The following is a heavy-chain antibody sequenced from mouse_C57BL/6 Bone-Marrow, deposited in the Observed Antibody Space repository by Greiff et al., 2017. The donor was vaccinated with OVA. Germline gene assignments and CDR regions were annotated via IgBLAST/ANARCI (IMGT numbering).Heavy chain of an antibody. CDR1: GYTFTEYT. CDR2: FYPGSGSI. Sequence: VKLQESGAELVKPGASVKLSCKASGYTFTEYTIHWVKQRSGQGLEWIGWFYPGSGSIKYNEKFKDKATLTADQSSSTVYMELSRLTSEDAAVYCCARHEDGYYFAYWGQGTLVTVSA. CDR3: ARHEDGYYFAY. J-gene: IGHJ3*01. V-gene: IGHV1-62-2*01. D-gene: IGHD2-3*01.